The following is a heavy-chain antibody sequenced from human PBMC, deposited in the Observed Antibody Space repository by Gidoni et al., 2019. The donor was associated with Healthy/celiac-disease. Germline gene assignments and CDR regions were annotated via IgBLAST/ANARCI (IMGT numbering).Heavy chain of an antibody. CDR1: GDSISSSIYY. D-gene: IGHD3-22*01. J-gene: IGHJ2*01. CDR2: IYYSWST. V-gene: IGHV4-39*01. Sequence: QLQLQESGPGLAKPTETLSLPFTVSGDSISSSIYYWRWFRQPPGKGLEWIGSIYYSWSTYYDPSLKSRVTISVDTSKNQFSLKLSSVTAADTAVYYCARLGEYYYDSSGYRQPYWYFDLWGRGTLVTVSS. CDR3: ARLGEYYYDSSGYRQPYWYFDL.